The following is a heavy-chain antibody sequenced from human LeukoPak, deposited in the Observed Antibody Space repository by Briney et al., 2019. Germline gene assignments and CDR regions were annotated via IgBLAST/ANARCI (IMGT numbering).Heavy chain of an antibody. Sequence: GSLRLSCAASGFTFSRYSMNWVRQPPGKGLEWIGSIYYSGSTYYNPSLKSRVTISVDTSKNQFSLKLSSVTAADTAVYYCARQERWSSLPNWGQGTLVTVSS. CDR1: GFTFSRYSMN. CDR3: ARQERWSSLPN. J-gene: IGHJ4*02. CDR2: IYYSGST. V-gene: IGHV4-39*01. D-gene: IGHD3-3*01.